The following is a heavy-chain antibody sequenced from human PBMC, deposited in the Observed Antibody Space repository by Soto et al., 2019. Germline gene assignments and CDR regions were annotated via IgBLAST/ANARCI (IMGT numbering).Heavy chain of an antibody. CDR2: TYYRSKWYN. CDR3: ARVLLRFLEWLLTACYYYGMDV. Sequence: SQTLSLTCAISGDSVSSNSAAWNWIRQSPSRGLEWLGRTYYRSKWYNDYAVSVKSRITINPDTSKNQFSLQLNSVTPEDTAVYYCARVLLRFLEWLLTACYYYGMDVWGQGTTVTVSS. CDR1: GDSVSSNSAA. V-gene: IGHV6-1*01. J-gene: IGHJ6*02. D-gene: IGHD3-3*01.